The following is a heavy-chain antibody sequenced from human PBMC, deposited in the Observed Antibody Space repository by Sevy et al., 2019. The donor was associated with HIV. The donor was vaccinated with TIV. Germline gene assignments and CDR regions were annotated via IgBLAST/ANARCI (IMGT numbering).Heavy chain of an antibody. J-gene: IGHJ2*01. CDR3: ARDFGPGIAAAPDL. D-gene: IGHD6-13*01. Sequence: GGSLRLSCAASGFTFSSYNMNWVRQAPGKGLEWVPSISSSSTYIYHADSVQGRFTISRDNAKNSLFLQMNSLRAEDTAVYHCARDFGPGIAAAPDLWGRGTLVTVSS. V-gene: IGHV3-21*01. CDR2: ISSSSTYI. CDR1: GFTFSSYN.